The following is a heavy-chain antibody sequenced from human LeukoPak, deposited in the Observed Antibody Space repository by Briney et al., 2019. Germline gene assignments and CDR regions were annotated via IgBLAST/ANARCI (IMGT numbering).Heavy chain of an antibody. CDR2: INPNSGGT. CDR1: GYTFTGYY. J-gene: IGHJ6*03. V-gene: IGHV1-2*02. CDR3: ARGYYDFWSGYSSRGNYYYYMDV. D-gene: IGHD3-3*01. Sequence: ASVKVSYKASGYTFTGYYMHWVRQAPGQGLEWMGWINPNSGGTNYAQKFQGRVTMTRDTSISTAYMELSRLRSDDTAVYYCARGYYDFWSGYSSRGNYYYYMDVWGKGTTVTVSS.